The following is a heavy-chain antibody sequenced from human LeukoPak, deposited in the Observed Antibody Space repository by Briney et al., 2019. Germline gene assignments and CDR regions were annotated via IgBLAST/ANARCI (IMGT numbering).Heavy chain of an antibody. CDR3: VRHATTYFFLDY. CDR2: IYYTGST. Sequence: SETLSLTCTVSSDSISSYYWSWIRQPPGKGLEWIGYIYYTGSTNYNPSLKSRVTISVDTSENQFSLKLNSVTAADTAVYFCVRHATTYFFLDYWGQGTLVTVSS. J-gene: IGHJ4*02. CDR1: SDSISSYY. V-gene: IGHV4-59*08. D-gene: IGHD4-17*01.